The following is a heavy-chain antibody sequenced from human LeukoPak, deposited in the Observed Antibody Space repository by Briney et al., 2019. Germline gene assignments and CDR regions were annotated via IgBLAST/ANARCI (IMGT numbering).Heavy chain of an antibody. CDR2: IYHSGST. CDR3: ARGDDSSGYYYYYYYMDV. D-gene: IGHD3-22*01. Sequence: SETLSLTCTVSGYSISSGYYWGWIRQPPGKGLEWLGSIYHSGSTYYNPSLKSRVTISVDTSKNQFSLKLSSVTAADTAVYYCARGDDSSGYYYYYYYMDVWDKGTTVTVSS. CDR1: GYSISSGYY. V-gene: IGHV4-38-2*02. J-gene: IGHJ6*03.